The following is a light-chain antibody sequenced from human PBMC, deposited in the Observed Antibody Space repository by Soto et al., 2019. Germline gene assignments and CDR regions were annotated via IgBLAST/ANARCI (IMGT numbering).Light chain of an antibody. CDR1: SSDVGGHNY. CDR2: EVT. V-gene: IGLV2-14*01. J-gene: IGLJ1*01. Sequence: QSALTQPASVSGSPGQSITISCTGSSSDVGGHNYVSWYQQHPGKAPKLMIYEVTKRPSGVSNRFSGSKSGNTASLTISGLQAEEEADYYCSSYTFTSTLYVFGTGTKVTV. CDR3: SSYTFTSTLYV.